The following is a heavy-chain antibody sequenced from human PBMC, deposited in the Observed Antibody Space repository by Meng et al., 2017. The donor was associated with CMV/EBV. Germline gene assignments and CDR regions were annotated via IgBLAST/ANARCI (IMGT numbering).Heavy chain of an antibody. D-gene: IGHD2-21*01. CDR3: ARAYCGGDCSRMDV. J-gene: IGHJ6*02. CDR1: GYTFTSYD. V-gene: IGHV1-8*03. CDR2: MNPNSGNT. Sequence: ASVKVSCKASGYTFTSYDINWVGQATGQGLEWMGWMNPNSGNTGYAQKFQGRVTITRNTSISTAYMELSSLRSEDTAVYYCARAYCGGDCSRMDVWGQGTTVTVSS.